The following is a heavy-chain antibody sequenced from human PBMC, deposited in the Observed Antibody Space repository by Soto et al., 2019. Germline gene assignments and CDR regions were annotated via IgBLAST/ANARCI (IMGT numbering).Heavy chain of an antibody. CDR2: ISSSGSTI. D-gene: IGHD3-10*01. Sequence: GGSLRLSCAASGFTFSDYYMSWIRQAPGKGLEWVSYISSSGSTIYYADSVKGRFTISRDNAKNSLYLQMNSLRAEDTAVYYCARDFLNRYYYSSGSYVRSWFDPWGQGTLVTVSS. CDR1: GFTFSDYY. J-gene: IGHJ5*02. V-gene: IGHV3-11*01. CDR3: ARDFLNRYYYSSGSYVRSWFDP.